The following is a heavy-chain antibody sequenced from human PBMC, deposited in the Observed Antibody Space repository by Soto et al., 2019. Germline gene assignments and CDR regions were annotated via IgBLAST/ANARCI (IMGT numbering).Heavy chain of an antibody. V-gene: IGHV2-5*02. CDR3: ALTGYSSGWYSARDAFDI. CDR2: IYWDDDK. CDR1: GFSLSTSGVG. J-gene: IGHJ3*02. Sequence: QITLKESGPPLVKPTQTLTLTCTFSGFSLSTSGVGVGWIRQPPGKALEWLALIYWDDDKRYSPSLKSRLTITKDTSKNQVVLTMTNMDPVDTATYYCALTGYSSGWYSARDAFDIWGQGTMVTVSS. D-gene: IGHD6-19*01.